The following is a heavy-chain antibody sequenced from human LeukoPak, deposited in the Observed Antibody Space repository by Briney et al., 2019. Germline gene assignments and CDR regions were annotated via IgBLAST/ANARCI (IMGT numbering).Heavy chain of an antibody. CDR3: ARRKGPYGSGTYYDS. Sequence: GGSLRLSCAASGFPFDDYGMSEVRLAPGKGLEGVSGVSWKGGYTEYADYVRGRFTISRDNATKSLYLHMNSLRVDATALYYCARRKGPYGSGTYYDSWGQGTLVSVSS. V-gene: IGHV3-20*04. CDR2: VSWKGGYT. D-gene: IGHD3-10*01. CDR1: GFPFDDYG. J-gene: IGHJ4*02.